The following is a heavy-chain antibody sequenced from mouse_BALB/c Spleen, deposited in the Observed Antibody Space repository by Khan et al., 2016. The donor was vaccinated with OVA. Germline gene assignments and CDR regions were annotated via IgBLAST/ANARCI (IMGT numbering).Heavy chain of an antibody. CDR3: ARGGFDAMDY. V-gene: IGHV2-6-1*01. CDR2: IWSDGIT. CDR1: GFSLTSFG. J-gene: IGHJ4*01. Sequence: QVQLKESGPGLVAPSQSLSITCTISGFSLTSFGVHWVRQPPGKGLEWLVVIWSDGITTYNSALKSRLSISKDNSKSQVFLKMNSLQTDDTAMYYCARGGFDAMDYWGQGTSVTVSS.